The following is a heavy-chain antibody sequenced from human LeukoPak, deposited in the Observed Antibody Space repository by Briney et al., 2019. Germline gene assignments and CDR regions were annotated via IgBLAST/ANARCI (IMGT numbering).Heavy chain of an antibody. V-gene: IGHV4-39*07. J-gene: IGHJ4*02. CDR1: GGSISSSSYY. D-gene: IGHD2-2*01. CDR2: MYYSGST. Sequence: SETLSLTCTVSGGSISSSSYYWGWIRQPPGKGLEWIGSMYYSGSTYYNPSLKSRVTISGDTSKNQFSLKLNSVTAADTAVYYCARLEVGVPAATSRFFDYWGQGTLVTVSS. CDR3: ARLEVGVPAATSRFFDY.